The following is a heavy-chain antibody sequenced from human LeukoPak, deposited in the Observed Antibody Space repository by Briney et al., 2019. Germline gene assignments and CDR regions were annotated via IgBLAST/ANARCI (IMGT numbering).Heavy chain of an antibody. V-gene: IGHV3-33*06. CDR2: IWYDGSNK. D-gene: IGHD4-23*01. J-gene: IGHJ4*02. Sequence: PGRSLRLSCAASGFTFSSYGMHWVRQAPGKGLEWVAVIWYDGSNKYYADPVKGRFTISRDNSKNTLYLQMNSLRAEDTAVYYCAKDRSSTVVTRGFDYWGQGTLVSVSS. CDR1: GFTFSSYG. CDR3: AKDRSSTVVTRGFDY.